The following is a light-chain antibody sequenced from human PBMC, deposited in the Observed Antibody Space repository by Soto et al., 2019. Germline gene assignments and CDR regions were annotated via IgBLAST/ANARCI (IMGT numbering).Light chain of an antibody. V-gene: IGLV2-14*01. CDR1: SSDVGGYNY. CDR2: EVS. Sequence: QSVLTQPASVSGSPGQSITIACTGTSSDVGGYNYVSWFQQHPGKAPKLMIYEVSNRPSGVSNRFSASKSGNTASLTISGLQAEDEATYYCSSSSSSNTLVFGTGTKVTVL. J-gene: IGLJ1*01. CDR3: SSSSSSNTLV.